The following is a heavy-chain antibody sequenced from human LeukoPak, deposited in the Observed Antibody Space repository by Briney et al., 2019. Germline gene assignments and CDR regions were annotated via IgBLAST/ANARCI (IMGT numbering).Heavy chain of an antibody. V-gene: IGHV1-2*06. CDR2: INPNSGGT. CDR3: ARGQGAHWGLDY. CDR1: GYTFTGYY. D-gene: IGHD7-27*01. J-gene: IGHJ4*02. Sequence: ASVKVSCKASGYTFTGYYMHWVRQAPGQGLEWMGRINPNSGGTNYAQKFQGRVTMTRDTSISTAYMELSRLRSDDTAVYYCARGQGAHWGLDYWGQGTLVTVSS.